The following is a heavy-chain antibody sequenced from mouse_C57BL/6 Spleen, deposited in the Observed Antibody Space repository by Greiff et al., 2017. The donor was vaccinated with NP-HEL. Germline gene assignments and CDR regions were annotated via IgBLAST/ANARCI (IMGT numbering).Heavy chain of an antibody. V-gene: IGHV14-2*01. Sequence: EVKLMESGAELVKPGASVKLSCTASGFNIKDYYMHWVKQRTEQGLEWIGRIDPEDGETKYAPKFQGKATITADTSSNTAYLQLSSLTSEDTAVXYCARDDYDWADDCGGGGKGTTVTVSS. D-gene: IGHD2-4*01. CDR1: GFNIKDYY. CDR2: IDPEDGET. J-gene: IGHJ2*01. CDR3: ARDDYDWADDCGG.